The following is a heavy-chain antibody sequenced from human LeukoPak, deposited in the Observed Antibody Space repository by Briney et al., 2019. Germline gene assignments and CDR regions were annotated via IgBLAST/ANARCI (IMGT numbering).Heavy chain of an antibody. CDR1: GLAFSSYE. Sequence: GGSLRLSCADSGLAFSSYEMNWVRQAPGKGLEWASYISSSGSTIYYADSVKGRFTISRDNAKNSLYLQMNSLRAEDTAVYYCARDTGYSSGWSDWGQGTLVTVSS. J-gene: IGHJ4*02. CDR2: ISSSGSTI. CDR3: ARDTGYSSGWSD. V-gene: IGHV3-48*03. D-gene: IGHD6-19*01.